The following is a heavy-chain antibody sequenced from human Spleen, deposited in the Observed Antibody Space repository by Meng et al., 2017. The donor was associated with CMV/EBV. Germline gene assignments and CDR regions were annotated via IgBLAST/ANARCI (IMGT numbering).Heavy chain of an antibody. D-gene: IGHD6-19*01. V-gene: IGHV3-48*04. J-gene: IGHJ4*02. CDR1: GFPFSTYS. CDR3: ARGRQLWLVDFFADY. CDR2: ISSSGSTI. Sequence: GESLKISCAASGFPFSTYSMNWVRQAPGKGLEWVSYISSSGSTIYYADSVKGRFTISRDNAKNSLYLQMNSLRAEDTAVYYCARGRQLWLVDFFADYWGQGTLVTVSS.